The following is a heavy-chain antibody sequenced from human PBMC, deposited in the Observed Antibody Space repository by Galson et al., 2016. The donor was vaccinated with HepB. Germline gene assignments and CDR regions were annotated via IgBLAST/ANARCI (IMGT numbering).Heavy chain of an antibody. CDR1: GGSISSDSYY. CDR3: ARQNEGRWTVWYDP. Sequence: SETLSLTCSVSGGSISSDSYYWSWIRQSPGKGLEWIGSIHYSGRTNHNIAPKSRVTISADTSKNQISLSLSSVTAADTAVYYCARQNEGRWTVWYDPWGQGTLVTVSS. D-gene: IGHD3-10*01. J-gene: IGHJ5*02. V-gene: IGHV4-61*01. CDR2: IHYSGRT.